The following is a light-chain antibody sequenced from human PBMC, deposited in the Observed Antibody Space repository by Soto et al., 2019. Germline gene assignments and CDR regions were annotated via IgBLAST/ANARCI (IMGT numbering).Light chain of an antibody. CDR1: QDVRSD. J-gene: IGKJ2*01. CDR2: AAS. CDR3: LQHDSFPYT. Sequence: DIQMTQSPSSLSASVGHTVTITCRASQDVRSDLGWYQHKPGKAPKRLIYAASRLQGGVPSRFSGSGSGTEFTLTIGSLQTEDAATYYCLQHDSFPYTFGQGTRLEI. V-gene: IGKV1-17*01.